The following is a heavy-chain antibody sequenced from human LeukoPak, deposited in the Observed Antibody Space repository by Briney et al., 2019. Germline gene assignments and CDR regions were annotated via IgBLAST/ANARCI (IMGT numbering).Heavy chain of an antibody. Sequence: ASVKVSCKASGYTFTSYGISWVRQAPGQGLEWMGWISGYNGNTDYAQKFQGRVTMTTDTSTSTAYMELRSLRSDDTAVYYCARDEQLLPKRFDRWGQGTLVTVSS. V-gene: IGHV1-18*01. CDR3: ARDEQLLPKRFDR. CDR2: ISGYNGNT. D-gene: IGHD6-13*01. J-gene: IGHJ5*02. CDR1: GYTFTSYG.